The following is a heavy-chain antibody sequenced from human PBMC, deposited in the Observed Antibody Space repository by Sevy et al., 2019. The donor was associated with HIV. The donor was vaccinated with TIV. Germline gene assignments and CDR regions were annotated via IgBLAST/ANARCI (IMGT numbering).Heavy chain of an antibody. CDR3: AKIGKRGWDFDS. D-gene: IGHD6-19*01. CDR1: GFRFSNFW. J-gene: IGHJ4*02. V-gene: IGHV3-7*01. Sequence: GGSLRRSCAASGFRFSNFWMSWVRQAPGKGLEWVANINEDGAVKYYADSVKGRFIISRDTANDSLYVQMFSLRAEDTAVYYCAKIGKRGWDFDSWGQGTRVTISS. CDR2: INEDGAVK.